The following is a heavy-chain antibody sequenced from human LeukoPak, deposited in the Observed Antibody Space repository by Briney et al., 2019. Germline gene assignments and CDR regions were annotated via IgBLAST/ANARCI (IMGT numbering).Heavy chain of an antibody. V-gene: IGHV3-30-3*01. CDR2: ISYDGSNK. CDR3: ARDPLGVGAKSPAFDI. Sequence: GGSLRLSCAASGFTFSRYAMHWVRQAPGKGLEWVAVISYDGSNKYYADSVKGRFTISRDNSKNTLYLQMNSLRAEDTAVYYCARDPLGVGAKSPAFDIWGQGTLVTVSS. J-gene: IGHJ3*02. D-gene: IGHD1-26*01. CDR1: GFTFSRYA.